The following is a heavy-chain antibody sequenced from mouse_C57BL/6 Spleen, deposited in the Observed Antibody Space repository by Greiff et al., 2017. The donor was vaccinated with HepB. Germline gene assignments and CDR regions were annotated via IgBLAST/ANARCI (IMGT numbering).Heavy chain of an antibody. D-gene: IGHD2-3*01. CDR3: ARDGGRAWFAY. Sequence: QVQLQQPGAELVKPGASVKLSCKASGYTFTSYWMHWVKQRPGQGLEWIGMIHPNSGSTNYNEKFKSKATLTVDKSSSTAYMQLSSLTAEDAAVYYGARDGGRAWFAYWGQGTLVTVSA. CDR2: IHPNSGST. V-gene: IGHV1-64*01. CDR1: GYTFTSYW. J-gene: IGHJ3*01.